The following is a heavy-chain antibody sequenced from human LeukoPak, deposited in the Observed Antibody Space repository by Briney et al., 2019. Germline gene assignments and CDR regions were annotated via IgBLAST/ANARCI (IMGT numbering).Heavy chain of an antibody. V-gene: IGHV4-39*01. J-gene: IGHJ2*01. CDR1: GGSISSSSSY. Sequence: SETLSLTCTVSGGSISSSSSYWGWIRQPPGMGLEWIGSIYYSGSTYYNPSLKSRVTISVDTSKNQFSLKVSSVAAADTAVYYCARSESSAYGMDVWGRGTLVTVSS. CDR2: IYYSGST. CDR3: ARSESSAYGMDV. D-gene: IGHD3-22*01.